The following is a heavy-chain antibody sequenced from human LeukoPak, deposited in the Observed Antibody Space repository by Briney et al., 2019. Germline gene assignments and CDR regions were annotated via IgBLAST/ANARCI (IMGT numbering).Heavy chain of an antibody. D-gene: IGHD3-10*01. V-gene: IGHV4-59*04. CDR3: ATPTKNYYGSGSYYNFDY. CDR2: IYYSGST. Sequence: SETLSLTCTVSGGSISSYYWSWIRQPPGKGLEWIGYIYYSGSTYYNPSLKSRVTISVDTSKNQFSLKLSSVTAADTAVYYCATPTKNYYGSGSYYNFDYWGQGTLVTVSS. CDR1: GGSISSYY. J-gene: IGHJ4*02.